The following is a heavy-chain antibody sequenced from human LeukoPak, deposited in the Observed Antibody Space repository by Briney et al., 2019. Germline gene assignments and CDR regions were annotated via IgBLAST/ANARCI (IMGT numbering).Heavy chain of an antibody. CDR1: GFTFGDYT. V-gene: IGHV3-43*01. Sequence: GGSLRLSCAASGFTFGDYTMHWVRQAPGKGLEWVSLISWDGGSRYYADSVKGRFTISRDNSKNSLYLQMNSLRAEDTAVYYCAELGITMIGGVWGKGTTVTISS. CDR2: ISWDGGSR. J-gene: IGHJ6*04. D-gene: IGHD3-10*02. CDR3: AELGITMIGGV.